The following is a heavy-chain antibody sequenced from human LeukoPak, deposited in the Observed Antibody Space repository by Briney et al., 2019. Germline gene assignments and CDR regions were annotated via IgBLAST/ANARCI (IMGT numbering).Heavy chain of an antibody. CDR2: IKQDASEK. Sequence: PGGSLRLSCEASGFTFSRYWMSWVRQAPGKGLEWVANIKQDASEKRCVESVRGRFTISRDNAKNSLSLEMNSLRAEDTAVYYCARYGDYDTFQYRGQGTLVTVSS. CDR3: ARYGDYDTFQY. V-gene: IGHV3-7*03. D-gene: IGHD4-17*01. J-gene: IGHJ4*02. CDR1: GFTFSRYW.